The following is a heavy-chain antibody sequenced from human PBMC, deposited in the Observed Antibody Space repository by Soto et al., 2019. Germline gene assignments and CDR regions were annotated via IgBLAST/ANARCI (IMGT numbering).Heavy chain of an antibody. Sequence: GESLKISCKGSGYSFTSYWIGWVRQIPGKGLEWMGIIYPGHSDTKYSPSFQGQVTISADKSISTAYLQWSSLKASDTAMYYCARLILGATDAFDIWGQGTMVTVSS. CDR2: IYPGHSDT. CDR3: ARLILGATDAFDI. V-gene: IGHV5-51*01. CDR1: GYSFTSYW. J-gene: IGHJ3*02. D-gene: IGHD1-26*01.